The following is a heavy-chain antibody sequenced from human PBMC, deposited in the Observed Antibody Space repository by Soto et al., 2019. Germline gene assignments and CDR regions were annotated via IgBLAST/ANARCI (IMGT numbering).Heavy chain of an antibody. V-gene: IGHV3-11*01. CDR2: ISSSGSTI. Sequence: GGSLRLSCAASGFTFSDYYMSWIRQAPGKGLEWVSYISSSGSTIYYADSVKGRFTISRDNAKNSLYLQMNSLRAEDTAVYYCAREGNRYSGYDPPPEFDPWGQGTLVTVSS. CDR3: AREGNRYSGYDPPPEFDP. J-gene: IGHJ5*02. D-gene: IGHD5-12*01. CDR1: GFTFSDYY.